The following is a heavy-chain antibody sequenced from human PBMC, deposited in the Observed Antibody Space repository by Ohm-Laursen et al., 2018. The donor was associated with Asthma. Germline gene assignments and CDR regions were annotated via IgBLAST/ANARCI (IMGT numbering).Heavy chain of an antibody. CDR2: VWYDGSHK. CDR3: ARDYYDSSGYFNEGGMDV. D-gene: IGHD3-22*01. J-gene: IGHJ6*02. Sequence: SLRLSCAASGFAFSSYGMHWVRQAPGKGLEWVTIVWYDGSHKYYADSVKGRFTISRDNSKNTLYLQMNSLRAEDTAVYYCARDYYDSSGYFNEGGMDVWGQGTTVTVSS. V-gene: IGHV3-33*01. CDR1: GFAFSSYG.